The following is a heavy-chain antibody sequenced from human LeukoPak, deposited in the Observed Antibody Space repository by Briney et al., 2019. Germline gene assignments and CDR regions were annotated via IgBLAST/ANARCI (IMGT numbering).Heavy chain of an antibody. CDR1: GGSISSYY. D-gene: IGHD6-19*01. V-gene: IGHV4-34*01. CDR3: ARGYSIAVPFDY. Sequence: SETLSLTCTVSGGSISSYYWSWIRQPPGKGLEWIGEINHSGSTNYNPSLKGRVTISVDTSKNQFSLKLSSVTAADTAVYYCARGYSIAVPFDYWGQGTLVTVSS. CDR2: INHSGST. J-gene: IGHJ4*02.